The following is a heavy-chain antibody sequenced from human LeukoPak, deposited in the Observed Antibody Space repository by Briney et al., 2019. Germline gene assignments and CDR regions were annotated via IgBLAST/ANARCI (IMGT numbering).Heavy chain of an antibody. CDR1: GGSISSSSYY. CDR2: IYYSGST. V-gene: IGHV4-39*01. D-gene: IGHD2-15*01. Sequence: KPSETLSLTCTVSGGSISSSSYYWGWIRQPPGNGLEWIGSIYYSGSTYYNPSLKSRVTISVDTSKNQFSLKLSSVTAADTAVYYCARAKAVADAFDIWGQGTMVTVSS. J-gene: IGHJ3*02. CDR3: ARAKAVADAFDI.